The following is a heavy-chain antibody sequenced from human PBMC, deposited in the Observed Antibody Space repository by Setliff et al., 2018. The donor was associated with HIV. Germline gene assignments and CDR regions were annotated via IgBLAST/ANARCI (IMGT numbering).Heavy chain of an antibody. CDR1: GGSITSDNYY. D-gene: IGHD3-9*01. J-gene: IGHJ4*02. CDR2: IYTSETT. Sequence: PSETLSLTCTVSGGSITSDNYYWNWIRQPAGKGLEWIGRIYTSETTNYNPSLKRRVTISADTSKNQFSLKLSSVTAADTAVYYCAKTIGRYFDIFDNWGQGTLVTVSS. CDR3: AKTIGRYFDIFDN. V-gene: IGHV4-61*02.